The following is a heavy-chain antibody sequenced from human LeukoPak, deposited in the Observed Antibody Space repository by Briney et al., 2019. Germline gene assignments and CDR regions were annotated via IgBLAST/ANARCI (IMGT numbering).Heavy chain of an antibody. CDR1: GGSISGYY. Sequence: SETLSLTCTVSGGSISGYYWSWIRQPPGKGLEWVGYIYHGGSTDYNPSLKSRVTISLDTSKNQFSLKLSSVTAADTAIYYCARTRGYGINTARAFDYWGQGTLVTVSS. D-gene: IGHD6-25*01. CDR2: IYHGGST. V-gene: IGHV4-59*01. J-gene: IGHJ4*02. CDR3: ARTRGYGINTARAFDY.